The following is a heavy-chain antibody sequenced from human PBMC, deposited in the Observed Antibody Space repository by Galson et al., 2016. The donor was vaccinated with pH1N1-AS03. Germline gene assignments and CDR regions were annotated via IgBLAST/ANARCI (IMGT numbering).Heavy chain of an antibody. Sequence: SLRLSCAASGLTFSSYAMYWVRQAPGKGLEYVSAISGNGVSTYYANSVKGRFTISRDNSKNTLYLQMGSLRAEDMAVYYCARGPVSYSNYWFPPPDYWGQGTLVTVSS. CDR3: ARGPVSYSNYWFPPPDY. D-gene: IGHD6-13*01. J-gene: IGHJ4*02. V-gene: IGHV3-64*01. CDR1: GLTFSSYA. CDR2: ISGNGVST.